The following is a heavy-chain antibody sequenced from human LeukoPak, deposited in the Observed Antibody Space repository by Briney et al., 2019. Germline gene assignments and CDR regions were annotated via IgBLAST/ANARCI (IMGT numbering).Heavy chain of an antibody. D-gene: IGHD3-10*01. Sequence: SEALSLTCTVSGGSISGYYWSWIRQPPGKGLEWIGYIFYSGSTNYNPSLKSRVTISVDTSKNQFSLKLSSVTAADTAVYFCARVYYGRTYDYWYFDLWGRGTLVTVSS. CDR2: IFYSGST. J-gene: IGHJ2*01. V-gene: IGHV4-59*01. CDR1: GGSISGYY. CDR3: ARVYYGRTYDYWYFDL.